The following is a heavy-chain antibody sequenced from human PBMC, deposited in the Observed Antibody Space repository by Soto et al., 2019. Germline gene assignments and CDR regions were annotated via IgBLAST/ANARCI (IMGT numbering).Heavy chain of an antibody. V-gene: IGHV1-2*02. J-gene: IGHJ3*02. CDR2: IYPNSGGA. Sequence: ASVKVSCKASGYTFSGYYIHWVRQAPGQGLEWMGWIYPNSGGAIYTQHFQGRVTMTRDTSFTTAYMELSRLRSDDTALYYCARDSHYDILTGYSRNALAIWGQGTMDTVSS. D-gene: IGHD3-9*01. CDR1: GYTFSGYY. CDR3: ARDSHYDILTGYSRNALAI.